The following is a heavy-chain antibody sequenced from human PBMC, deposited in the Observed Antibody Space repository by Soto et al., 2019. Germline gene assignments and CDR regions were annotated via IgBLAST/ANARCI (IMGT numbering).Heavy chain of an antibody. Sequence: PGGSLRLSCAASGFPFNTYGMHWVRQAPGKGLEWVAVIWYDGSNKYYADSVKGRFTISRDNSKNMLYLQMDSLRAEDTALYYCARAVGPFDYWGQGILVTVSS. J-gene: IGHJ4*02. CDR2: IWYDGSNK. V-gene: IGHV3-33*01. CDR3: ARAVGPFDY. CDR1: GFPFNTYG.